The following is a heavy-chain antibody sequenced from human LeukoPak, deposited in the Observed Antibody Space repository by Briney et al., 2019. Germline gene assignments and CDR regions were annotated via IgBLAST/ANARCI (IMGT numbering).Heavy chain of an antibody. V-gene: IGHV1-2*02. CDR2: INPNSGGT. CDR3: ARDHYYDSSGEPYYFDY. J-gene: IGHJ4*02. D-gene: IGHD3-22*01. Sequence: ASVKVSCKASGYTFTGYYIHWVRQAPGQGLEWMGWINPNSGGTNYAQKFQGRVTMTRDTSFSTAYMELRSLRSDDTAVYYCARDHYYDSSGEPYYFDYWGQGTLVTVSS. CDR1: GYTFTGYY.